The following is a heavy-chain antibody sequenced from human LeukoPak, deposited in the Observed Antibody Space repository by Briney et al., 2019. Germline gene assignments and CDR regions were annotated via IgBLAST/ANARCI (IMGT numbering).Heavy chain of an antibody. J-gene: IGHJ5*02. CDR3: ARAGLLEWYPERPNWFDP. CDR2: IYTSGST. CDR1: GGSISSYY. Sequence: SETLSLICTVSGGSISSYYWSWIRQPAGKGLEWIGRIYTSGSTNYNPSLRSRVTMSVDTSKNQFSLKLSSVTAADTAVYYCARAGLLEWYPERPNWFDPWGQGTLVTVSS. D-gene: IGHD3-3*01. V-gene: IGHV4-4*07.